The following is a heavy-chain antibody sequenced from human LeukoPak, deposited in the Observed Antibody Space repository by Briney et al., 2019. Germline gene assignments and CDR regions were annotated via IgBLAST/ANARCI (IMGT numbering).Heavy chain of an antibody. J-gene: IGHJ6*02. D-gene: IGHD3-9*01. CDR1: GYTFTSYD. Sequence: ASVTVSCKASGYTFTSYDINWVRQAPGQGLEWMGWMNPNSGNTGYAQKFQGRVTMTRNTSISTAYMELSSLRSEDTAVYYCARDYDILTGFKYGMDVWGQGTTVTVSS. CDR3: ARDYDILTGFKYGMDV. V-gene: IGHV1-8*01. CDR2: MNPNSGNT.